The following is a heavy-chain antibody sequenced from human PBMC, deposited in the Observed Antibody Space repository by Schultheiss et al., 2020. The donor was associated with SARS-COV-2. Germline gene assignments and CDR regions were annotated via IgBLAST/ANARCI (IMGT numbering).Heavy chain of an antibody. J-gene: IGHJ3*02. V-gene: IGHV4-34*01. CDR2: INHSGST. CDR1: GGSFSGYY. CDR3: ASSRITMVRGVRGGAFDI. Sequence: SETLSLTCAVYGGSFSGYYWSWIRQPPGKGLEWIGEINHSGSTNYNPSLKSRVTISVDTSKNQFSLKLNSVTAADTAVYYCASSRITMVRGVRGGAFDIWGQGTMVTVSS. D-gene: IGHD3-10*01.